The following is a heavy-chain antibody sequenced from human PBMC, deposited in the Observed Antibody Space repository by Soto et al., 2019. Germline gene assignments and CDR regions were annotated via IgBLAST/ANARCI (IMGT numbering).Heavy chain of an antibody. Sequence: SETLSLTCTVSGGSISSSSYYWGWIRQPPGKGLEWIGSIYYSGSTYYNPSLKSRVTISVDTSKNQFSLKLSSVTAADTAVYYCARQRWGKTNWFDPWGQGTLVTVSS. J-gene: IGHJ5*02. CDR2: IYYSGST. CDR1: GGSISSSSYY. V-gene: IGHV4-39*01. CDR3: ARQRWGKTNWFDP. D-gene: IGHD3-16*01.